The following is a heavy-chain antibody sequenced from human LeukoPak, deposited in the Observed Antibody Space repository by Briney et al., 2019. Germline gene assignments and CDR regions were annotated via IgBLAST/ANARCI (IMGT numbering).Heavy chain of an antibody. D-gene: IGHD3-16*01. CDR2: IIPIFGTA. Sequence: SVKVSCKASGGTFSSYAISWVRQAPGQGLEWMGGIIPIFGTANYAQKFQGRVTITADESTSTAHMELSSLRSEDTAVYYCAKGGVARPFDYWGQGTLVTVSS. CDR3: AKGGVARPFDY. J-gene: IGHJ4*02. CDR1: GGTFSSYA. V-gene: IGHV1-69*01.